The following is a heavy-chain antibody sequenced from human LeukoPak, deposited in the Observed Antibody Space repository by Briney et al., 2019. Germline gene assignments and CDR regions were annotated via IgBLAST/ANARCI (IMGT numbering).Heavy chain of an antibody. J-gene: IGHJ1*01. CDR1: GYTSTSCG. CDR3: ARDMIVVAEYFQH. V-gene: IGHV1-18*01. Sequence: GASVKVSCKASGYTSTSCGISWVRQAPGQGLEWMGWISAYNGNTNYAQKLQGRVTMTTDTSTSTAYMELRSLRSDDTAAYYCARDMIVVAEYFQHWGQGTLVTVSS. CDR2: ISAYNGNT. D-gene: IGHD3-22*01.